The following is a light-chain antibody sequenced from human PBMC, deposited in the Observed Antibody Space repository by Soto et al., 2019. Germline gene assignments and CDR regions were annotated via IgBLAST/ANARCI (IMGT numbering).Light chain of an antibody. V-gene: IGKV3-11*01. CDR1: QSVSSY. Sequence: EIVMTQSPAALSVAPGERVTLSCRARQSVSSYLAWYQQKPGQAPRLLIYDASNRATGIPARFSGSGSGTDFTLTISSLEPEDFAVYYCQQRSNWPSITFGQGTRLEIK. CDR3: QQRSNWPSIT. CDR2: DAS. J-gene: IGKJ5*01.